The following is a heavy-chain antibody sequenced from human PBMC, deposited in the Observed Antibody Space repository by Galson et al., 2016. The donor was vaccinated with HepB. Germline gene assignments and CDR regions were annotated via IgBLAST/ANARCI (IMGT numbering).Heavy chain of an antibody. CDR3: ARERLPGADGSGSYLFDF. Sequence: SLRLSCAAPGFTLTRHPMHWVRLAPGKGLEFVAVISYDGLSKYYADSVKGRFTISRDTSKNTPYLQMNSLRGDDTAVYYCARERLPGADGSGSYLFDFWGQGTLVTVSS. D-gene: IGHD3-10*01. V-gene: IGHV3-30*04. J-gene: IGHJ4*02. CDR1: GFTLTRHP. CDR2: ISYDGLSK.